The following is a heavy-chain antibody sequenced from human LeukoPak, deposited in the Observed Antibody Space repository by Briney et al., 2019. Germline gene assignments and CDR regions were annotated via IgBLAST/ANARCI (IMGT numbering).Heavy chain of an antibody. V-gene: IGHV3-30*03. D-gene: IGHD1-14*01. CDR3: ARVRYCDY. CDR2: IAYDGTNK. CDR1: GFTFNNYG. J-gene: IGHJ4*02. Sequence: PGRSLRLSCAASGFTFNNYGMHWVRQAPGKGLEWVAVIAYDGTNKYYADSVKGRFTISRDNAKNTLFLQMNSLRAEDTAVCYCARVRYCDYWGQGTLVTVSS.